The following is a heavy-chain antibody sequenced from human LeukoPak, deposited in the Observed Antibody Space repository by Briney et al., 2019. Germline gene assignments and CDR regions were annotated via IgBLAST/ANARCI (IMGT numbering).Heavy chain of an antibody. CDR3: AREFFVVVAATRIPDAFDI. CDR2: IYYSGST. Sequence: SETLSLTCTVSGGSISSSSYYWGWIRQPPGKGLEWIGSIYYSGSTYYNPSLKSRVTISVDTSKNQFSLKLSSVTAADTAVYYCAREFFVVVAATRIPDAFDIWGQGTMVTVSS. CDR1: GGSISSSSYY. D-gene: IGHD2-15*01. J-gene: IGHJ3*02. V-gene: IGHV4-39*07.